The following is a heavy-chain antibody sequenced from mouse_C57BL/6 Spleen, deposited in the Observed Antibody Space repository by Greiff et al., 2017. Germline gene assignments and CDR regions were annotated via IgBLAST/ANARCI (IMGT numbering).Heavy chain of an antibody. D-gene: IGHD2-1*01. Sequence: VKLMESGPGLVAPSQSLSITCTVSGFSLTSSGVSWVRQPPGKGLEWLGVIRGDGSTNYHSALISRLSISKDNSKSQVFLKLNSMKTDDTATYYCAKEGGYGNYFDYWGQGTTLTVSS. CDR3: AKEGGYGNYFDY. V-gene: IGHV2-3*01. J-gene: IGHJ2*01. CDR1: GFSLTSSG. CDR2: IRGDGST.